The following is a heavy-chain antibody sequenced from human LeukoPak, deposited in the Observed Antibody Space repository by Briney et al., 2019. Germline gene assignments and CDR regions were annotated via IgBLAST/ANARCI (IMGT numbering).Heavy chain of an antibody. J-gene: IGHJ4*02. V-gene: IGHV3-7*01. CDR2: IKQDGSEK. CDR3: AREGDYGDYGY. Sequence: GGSLRLSCAASGFTFSSYWMSWVSQAPGKGLEWVDNIKQDGSEKYYVDSVKGRFTISRDNAKNSLYLQMNSLRAEDTAVYYCAREGDYGDYGYWGQGTLVTVSS. CDR1: GFTFSSYW. D-gene: IGHD4-17*01.